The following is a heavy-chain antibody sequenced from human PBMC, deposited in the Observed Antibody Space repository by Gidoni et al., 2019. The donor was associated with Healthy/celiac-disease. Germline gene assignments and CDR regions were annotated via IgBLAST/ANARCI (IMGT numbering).Heavy chain of an antibody. Sequence: VQLVESGGGVVQPGRSLRLSCAASGFTFSSYAMHWVRQAPGKGLAWVAVISYDGSNKYYADSVNGRFTISRDNSKNSLYLQMNSLRAEYTAVYYCARDPMYCGGDCYSDNYYYGMDVWGQGTTVTVSS. CDR1: GFTFSSYA. J-gene: IGHJ6*02. V-gene: IGHV3-30*01. D-gene: IGHD2-21*02. CDR3: ARDPMYCGGDCYSDNYYYGMDV. CDR2: ISYDGSNK.